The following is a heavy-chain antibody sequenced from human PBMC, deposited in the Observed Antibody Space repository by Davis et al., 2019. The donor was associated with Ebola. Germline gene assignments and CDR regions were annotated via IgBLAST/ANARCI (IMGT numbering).Heavy chain of an antibody. CDR2: IHFSGTT. J-gene: IGHJ5*02. CDR1: GGSINSAGYY. Sequence: SETLSLTCTVSGGSINSAGYYCSWIRQLPGKGLEWIGYIHFSGTTYYNPSLEGRVNISVDTSKNHFSLRLSYVTAADTDVYYCTRNGYWAVNNDFDPWGQGTLVTVSS. D-gene: IGHD3-22*01. CDR3: TRNGYWAVNNDFDP. V-gene: IGHV4-31*03.